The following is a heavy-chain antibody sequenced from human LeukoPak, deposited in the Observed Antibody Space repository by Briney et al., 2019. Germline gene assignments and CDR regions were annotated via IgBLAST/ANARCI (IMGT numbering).Heavy chain of an antibody. CDR3: ARDQSGTYSVDY. CDR1: GFTFSSYS. CDR2: ISSSSSYI. Sequence: GGSLRLSCAASGFTFSSYSMNWVRQAPGKGLEWILSISSSSSYIYYADSVKGRFSISRDNSKNTLYLQMDSLRAEDTAVYYCARDQSGTYSVDYWGQGTLVTVSS. V-gene: IGHV3-21*01. D-gene: IGHD1-26*01. J-gene: IGHJ4*02.